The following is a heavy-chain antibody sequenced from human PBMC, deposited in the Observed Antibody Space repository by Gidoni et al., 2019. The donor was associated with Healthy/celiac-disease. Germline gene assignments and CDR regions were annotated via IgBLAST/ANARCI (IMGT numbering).Heavy chain of an antibody. J-gene: IGHJ3*02. CDR2: ISSSGSTI. CDR3: ARDASSSLEAPSAFDI. D-gene: IGHD6-6*01. CDR1: GFTFSSYE. Sequence: EVQLVESGGGLVQPGGSLRLSCAASGFTFSSYEMNWVRQAPGKGLEWVSYISSSGSTIYYADSVKGRFTISRDNAKNSLYLQMNSLRAEDTAVYYCARDASSSLEAPSAFDIWGQGTMVTVSS. V-gene: IGHV3-48*03.